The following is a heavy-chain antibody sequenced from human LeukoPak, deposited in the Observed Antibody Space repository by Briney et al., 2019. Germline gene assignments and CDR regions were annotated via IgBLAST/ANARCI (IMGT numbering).Heavy chain of an antibody. Sequence: ASVTVSFTASGYTFTSYGISWVRQAPGQGLEWMGWISAYNGNTNYAQKLQGRVTMTTDTSTSTAYMELRSLRSDDTAVYYCARCPGPHSWFDPWGQGTLVTVSS. CDR3: ARCPGPHSWFDP. V-gene: IGHV1-18*01. CDR2: ISAYNGNT. J-gene: IGHJ5*02. CDR1: GYTFTSYG.